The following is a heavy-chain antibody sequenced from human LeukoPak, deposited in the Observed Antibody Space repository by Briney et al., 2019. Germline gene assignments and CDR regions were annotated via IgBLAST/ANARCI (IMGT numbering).Heavy chain of an antibody. Sequence: SETLSLTXAVYGGSFSGYYWSWIRQPPGKGLEWIGEINHSGSTNYNPSLKSRVTISVDTSKNQFSLKLSSVTAADTAVYYCARAGLDFWSGYVDYYYYMDVWGKGTTVTVSS. D-gene: IGHD3-3*01. V-gene: IGHV4-34*01. J-gene: IGHJ6*03. CDR3: ARAGLDFWSGYVDYYYYMDV. CDR2: INHSGST. CDR1: GGSFSGYY.